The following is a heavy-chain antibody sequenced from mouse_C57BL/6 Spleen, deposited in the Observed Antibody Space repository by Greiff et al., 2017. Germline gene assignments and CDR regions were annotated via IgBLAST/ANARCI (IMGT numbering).Heavy chain of an antibody. D-gene: IGHD2-2*01. Sequence: EVHLVESGGGLVQPKGSLKLSCAASGFTFTTYSMHWVRQAPGQGLEWVARIRSKSSNYATYYADSVKDRFTISKDASQSILYLKMINLQTDDTAMYYCVGERLDGYGGGVTFGDWGQGTTLTVSS. V-gene: IGHV10-3*01. CDR3: VGERLDGYGGGVTFGD. J-gene: IGHJ2*01. CDR2: IRSKSSNYAT. CDR1: GFTFTTYS.